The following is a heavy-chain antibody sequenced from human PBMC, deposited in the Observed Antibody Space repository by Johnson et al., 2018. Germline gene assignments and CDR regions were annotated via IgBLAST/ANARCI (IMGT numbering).Heavy chain of an antibody. CDR2: ISNSGKSI. Sequence: VQLLESGGGLVKPGGSXRLSCAASGFTFSDYYMSWIRHSPGKGLEWLSFISNSGKSISYADSVKGRSTNSRDNVKNSLYLQLSSLRGDDTGVYYCARDRSGWFDYWGQGILVIVSS. CDR3: ARDRSGWFDY. V-gene: IGHV3-11*04. J-gene: IGHJ4*02. D-gene: IGHD6-19*01. CDR1: GFTFSDYY.